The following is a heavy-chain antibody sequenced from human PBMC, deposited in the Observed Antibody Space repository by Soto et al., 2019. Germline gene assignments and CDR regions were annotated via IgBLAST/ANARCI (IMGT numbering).Heavy chain of an antibody. CDR3: AREGSGSFSN. D-gene: IGHD1-26*01. Sequence: EASVKVSCKASGGTFSSYAISWVRQAPGQGLEWMGGIIPIFGTANYAQKFQGRVTITADESTSTAYMELSSLRSEDTAVYYCAREGSGSFSNWGQGTLVTVSS. V-gene: IGHV1-69*13. CDR2: IIPIFGTA. CDR1: GGTFSSYA. J-gene: IGHJ4*02.